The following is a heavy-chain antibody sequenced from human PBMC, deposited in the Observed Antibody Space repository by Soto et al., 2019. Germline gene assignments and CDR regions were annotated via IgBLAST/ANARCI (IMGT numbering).Heavy chain of an antibody. CDR1: GGSFSGYY. V-gene: IGHV4-34*01. D-gene: IGHD2-15*01. Sequence: SETLSLTCAVYGGSFSGYYWSWIRQPPGKGLEWIGEINHSGTTNFNPSLTSRVTISVDTSKNQFSLTLSSVTAADTAVYYCARERVKLGLTFSSGGSYCSTGHYYGMDVWGQGSTVT. CDR2: INHSGTT. CDR3: ARERVKLGLTFSSGGSYCSTGHYYGMDV. J-gene: IGHJ6*02.